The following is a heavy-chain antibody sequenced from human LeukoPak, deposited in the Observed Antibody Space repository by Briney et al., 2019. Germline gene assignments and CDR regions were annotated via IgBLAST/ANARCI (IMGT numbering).Heavy chain of an antibody. J-gene: IGHJ6*03. CDR3: ARVTGGATSANYYYYMDV. V-gene: IGHV3-64*02. CDR2: IISHGGST. Sequence: PGGSLRLSCAASGFSFSSYSLHWVRQAPGKGLEYVSAIISHGGSTHYADSVKGRFTISRDNSKNTLFLQMGSLRAEDMALYYCARVTGGATSANYYYYMDVWGKGTTVTVSS. D-gene: IGHD3-10*01. CDR1: GFSFSSYS.